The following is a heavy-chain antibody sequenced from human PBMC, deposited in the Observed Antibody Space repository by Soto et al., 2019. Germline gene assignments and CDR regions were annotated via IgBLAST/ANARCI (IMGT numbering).Heavy chain of an antibody. D-gene: IGHD1-26*01. CDR1: GFTFSSYS. CDR3: ASPTDLDY. V-gene: IGHV3-21*01. CDR2: ISSSSSYI. Sequence: PGGAPRLSCAASGFTFSSYSMNWVRQAPGKGLEWVSSISSSSSYIYYADSVKGRFTISRDNAKNSLYLQMNSLRAEDTAVYYCASPTDLDYWGQGTLVTVSS. J-gene: IGHJ4*02.